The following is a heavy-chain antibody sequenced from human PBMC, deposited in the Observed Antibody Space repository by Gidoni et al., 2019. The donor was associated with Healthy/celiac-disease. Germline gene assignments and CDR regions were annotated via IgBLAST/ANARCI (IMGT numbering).Heavy chain of an antibody. CDR2: IKQDGSEK. D-gene: IGHD6-13*01. V-gene: IGHV3-7*01. CDR1: GFTFSSYW. Sequence: EVQLVESGGGLVQPGGSLRLSCAASGFTFSSYWMSWVRQAPGKGLEGVANIKQDGSEKYYVDSVKGRFTISRDNAKNSLYLQMNSLRAEDTAVYYCARESQQLAVVFDYWGQGTLVTVSS. J-gene: IGHJ4*02. CDR3: ARESQQLAVVFDY.